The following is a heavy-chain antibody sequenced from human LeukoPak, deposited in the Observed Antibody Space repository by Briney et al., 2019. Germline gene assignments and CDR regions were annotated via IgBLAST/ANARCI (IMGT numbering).Heavy chain of an antibody. J-gene: IGHJ4*02. CDR1: GFTFSSYG. CDR3: ARSTTVTTLGDY. Sequence: PGGSLRLSCAASGFTFSSYGMHWVRQAPGKGLVWVAVIWYDGSNKYYADSVKGRFTISRDNSKNTLYLQMNSLRAEDTAVYYCARSTTVTTLGDYWGQGTLVTVSS. D-gene: IGHD4-17*01. V-gene: IGHV3-33*01. CDR2: IWYDGSNK.